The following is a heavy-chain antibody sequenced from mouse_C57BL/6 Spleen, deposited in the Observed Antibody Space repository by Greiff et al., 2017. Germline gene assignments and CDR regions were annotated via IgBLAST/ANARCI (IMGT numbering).Heavy chain of an antibody. D-gene: IGHD2-4*01. Sequence: LQVSGAELARPGASVKLSCKASGYTFTSYGISWVKQRTGQGLEWIGEIYPRSGNTYYNEKFKGKATLTADKSSSTAYMELRSLTSEDSAVYFCAREGLDAMDYWGQGTSVTVSS. CDR1: GYTFTSYG. CDR2: IYPRSGNT. CDR3: AREGLDAMDY. J-gene: IGHJ4*01. V-gene: IGHV1-81*01.